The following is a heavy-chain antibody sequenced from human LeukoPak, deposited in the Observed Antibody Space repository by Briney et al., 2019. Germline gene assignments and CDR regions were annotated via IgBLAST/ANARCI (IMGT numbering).Heavy chain of an antibody. V-gene: IGHV1-69*05. D-gene: IGHD1-26*01. CDR3: AGDLVGATDGIDY. CDR1: GGTYSSYA. CDR2: IIPIFGTA. J-gene: IGHJ4*02. Sequence: SVKVSCKASGGTYSSYAISWVRQAPGQGLEWMGRIIPIFGTANYAQKFQGRVTMTRDTSTSTVYMELSSLRSEDTAVYYCAGDLVGATDGIDYWGQGTLVTVSS.